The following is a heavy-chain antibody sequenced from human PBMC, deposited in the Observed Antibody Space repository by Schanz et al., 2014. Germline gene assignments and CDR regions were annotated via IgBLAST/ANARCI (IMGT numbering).Heavy chain of an antibody. J-gene: IGHJ3*02. CDR1: GGSISSGGYY. Sequence: QVQLQESGPGLVKPSQTLSLTCTVSGGSISSGGYYWSWIRQHPGKGLEWIGFISYSGSTYYNPSLKSRVAISVGTSKNQFSLNLSSATAADTAVYYCARDRGHGDLPGDIWGQGTMVTVSS. D-gene: IGHD4-17*01. CDR3: ARDRGHGDLPGDI. V-gene: IGHV4-31*03. CDR2: ISYSGST.